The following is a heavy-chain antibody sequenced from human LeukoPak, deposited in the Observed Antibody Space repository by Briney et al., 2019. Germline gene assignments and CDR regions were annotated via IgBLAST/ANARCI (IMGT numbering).Heavy chain of an antibody. Sequence: SETLSLTCTVSGGSISSYYWSWIRQPAGKGLEWIGRIYTSGSTSYNPSLKSRVTMSVDTSKNQFSLRLSSVTAADTAVYYCAAWVAVAGTNYWGQGTLVTVSS. J-gene: IGHJ4*02. CDR2: IYTSGST. CDR3: AAWVAVAGTNY. CDR1: GGSISSYY. D-gene: IGHD6-19*01. V-gene: IGHV4-4*07.